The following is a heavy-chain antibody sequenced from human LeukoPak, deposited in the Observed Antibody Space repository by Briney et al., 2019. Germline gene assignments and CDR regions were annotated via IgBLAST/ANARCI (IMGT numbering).Heavy chain of an antibody. CDR1: GFTFSSYG. J-gene: IGHJ4*02. Sequence: GGSLRLSCAASGFTFSSYGMHWVRQAPGKGLEWVAFIRYDGSNKYYADSVKGRFTISRDNSKNTLYLQMNSLRAEDTAVYYCAKDRYYYDSSGVFDYWGQGTLVIVSS. CDR2: IRYDGSNK. V-gene: IGHV3-30*02. D-gene: IGHD3-22*01. CDR3: AKDRYYYDSSGVFDY.